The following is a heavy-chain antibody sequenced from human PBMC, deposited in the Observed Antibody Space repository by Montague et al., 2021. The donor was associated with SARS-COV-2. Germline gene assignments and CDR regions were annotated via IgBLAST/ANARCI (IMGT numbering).Heavy chain of an antibody. V-gene: IGHV2-70*01. CDR3: ARIRDYDILTGSYSGFDY. D-gene: IGHD3-9*01. CDR1: GFSLSTSGMC. J-gene: IGHJ4*02. CDR2: IDWDDK. Sequence: PALVKPTQTLTLTCTFSGFSLSTSGMCVSWIRQPPGKALEWLALIDWDDKYYSTSLKTRLTISKDTSKNQVVLTMTNMDPVDTATYYCARIRDYDILTGSYSGFDYWGQGTLVTVSS.